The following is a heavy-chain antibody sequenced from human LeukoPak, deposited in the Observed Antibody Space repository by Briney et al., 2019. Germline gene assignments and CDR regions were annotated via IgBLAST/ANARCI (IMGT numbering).Heavy chain of an antibody. Sequence: AETLSLTCTVSGGSISSYYWSWIRQPPGKGLECIGYIYYSGSTNYNPSLKSRLAISVDTSKNQFSLKLSSVTAADTAVYYCAREDYYDSSGYYTDAFDIWGQGTMVTVSS. V-gene: IGHV4-59*01. CDR1: GGSISSYY. D-gene: IGHD3-22*01. CDR3: AREDYYDSSGYYTDAFDI. CDR2: IYYSGST. J-gene: IGHJ3*02.